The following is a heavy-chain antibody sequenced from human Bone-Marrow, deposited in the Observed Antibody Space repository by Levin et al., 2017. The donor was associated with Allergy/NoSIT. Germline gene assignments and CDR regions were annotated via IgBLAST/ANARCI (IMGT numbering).Heavy chain of an antibody. D-gene: IGHD3-16*01. Sequence: GESLKISCASPGFTFSSHGMHWVRQAPGKGLEWVAVISYDGNSKHYADSVKGRFTIARDDSKNTVYLQMNSLRPEDTAVYYCARDGPHNNYGVSALGLDYWGQGTLVTVSS. CDR2: ISYDGNSK. V-gene: IGHV3-30*19. CDR1: GFTFSSHG. CDR3: ARDGPHNNYGVSALGLDY. J-gene: IGHJ4*02.